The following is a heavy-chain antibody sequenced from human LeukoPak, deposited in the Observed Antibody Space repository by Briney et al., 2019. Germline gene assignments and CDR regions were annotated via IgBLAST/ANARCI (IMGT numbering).Heavy chain of an antibody. D-gene: IGHD3-9*01. CDR3: ARKSWLTSDFDY. V-gene: IGHV4-34*01. J-gene: IGHJ4*02. Sequence: SETLSLTCAVYGGSFSGYYWSWIRQPPGKGLEWIGEINHSGSTNYNPSLKSRVTISIDTSKNQFSLKLNSVTAADTAVYYCARKSWLTSDFDYWGQGTLVTVSS. CDR2: INHSGST. CDR1: GGSFSGYY.